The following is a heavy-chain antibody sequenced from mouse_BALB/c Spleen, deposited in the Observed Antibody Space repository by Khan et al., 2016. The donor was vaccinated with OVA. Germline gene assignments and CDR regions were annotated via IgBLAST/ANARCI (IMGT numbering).Heavy chain of an antibody. CDR2: ISSGGSYT. J-gene: IGHJ2*01. CDR3: TGHRGYYGNSPYFDY. CDR1: GFSFSSYS. V-gene: IGHV5-6-4*01. D-gene: IGHD1-1*01. Sequence: EVELVESGGGLVRPGGSLKLSCAASGFSFSSYSMSWVRQTPEKRLEWVATISSGGSYTYYPDSVKGRFTISRDNAKNTQHLQVNSLRSEDTAMYYCTGHRGYYGNSPYFDYWGQGTTLTVSS.